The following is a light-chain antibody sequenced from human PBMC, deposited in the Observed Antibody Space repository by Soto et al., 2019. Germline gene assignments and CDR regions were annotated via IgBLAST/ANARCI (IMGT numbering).Light chain of an antibody. CDR2: GNS. J-gene: IGLJ3*02. CDR3: QSYDNSLGLV. CDR1: SSNIGAGYD. Sequence: QSVLTQPPSVSGAPGQRVTISCTGSSSNIGAGYDAHWYQQFPGTAPKLLIFGNSNRPSGVSDRSSGSKSGTSASLAITGLQAEDEGDYYCQSYDNSLGLVFGGGTKLTVL. V-gene: IGLV1-40*01.